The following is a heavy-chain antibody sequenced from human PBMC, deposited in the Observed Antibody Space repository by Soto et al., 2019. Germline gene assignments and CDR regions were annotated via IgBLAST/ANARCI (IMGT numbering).Heavy chain of an antibody. V-gene: IGHV3-23*01. J-gene: IGHJ2*01. CDR2: ISGSGGST. D-gene: IGHD6-19*01. Sequence: EVQLLESGGGLVQPGGSLRLSCAASGFTFSSYAMSWVRQAPGKGLEWVSAISGSGGSTYYADSVKGRFTISRDNSKNTLYLHMNSLRAADTAVYYCAKDGIAVAGLWYFDLWGRGTLVTVSS. CDR3: AKDGIAVAGLWYFDL. CDR1: GFTFSSYA.